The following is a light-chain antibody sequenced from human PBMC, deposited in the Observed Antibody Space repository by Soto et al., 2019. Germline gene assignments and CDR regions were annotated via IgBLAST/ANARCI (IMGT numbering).Light chain of an antibody. CDR1: QDINNY. J-gene: IGKJ5*01. V-gene: IGKV1-33*01. CDR3: QQFDDLTFT. Sequence: DIKLTQSPSSLSASVGDRVTITCQASQDINNYLNWYQQKPGKAPELLIYDASDLEVGVPSRFSGSGSGTVFTLTINSLQPEDIATYYCQQFDDLTFTFGQGTRLEI. CDR2: DAS.